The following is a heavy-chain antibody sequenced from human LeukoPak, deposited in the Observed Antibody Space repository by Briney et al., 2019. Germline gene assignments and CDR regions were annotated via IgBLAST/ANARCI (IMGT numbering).Heavy chain of an antibody. CDR3: AKDGVHIVVVTAIPLYYFDY. V-gene: IGHV3-53*01. CDR1: GFTVSSNY. CDR2: IYSGGST. D-gene: IGHD2-21*02. J-gene: IGHJ4*02. Sequence: PGGSLRLSCAASGFTVSSNYMSWVRQAPGKGLEWVSVIYSGGSTYYADSVKGRFTISRDNSKNTLYLQMNSLRAEDTAVYYCAKDGVHIVVVTAIPLYYFDYWGQGTLVTVSS.